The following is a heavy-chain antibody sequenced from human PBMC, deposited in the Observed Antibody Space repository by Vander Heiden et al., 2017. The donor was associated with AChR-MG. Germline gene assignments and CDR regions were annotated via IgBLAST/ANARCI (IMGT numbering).Heavy chain of an antibody. CDR2: IYYSGST. CDR1: GGSISSSSYY. D-gene: IGHD2-15*01. V-gene: IGHV4-39*01. CDR3: ARQVVVAATIY. J-gene: IGHJ4*02. Sequence: QLQLQESGPGLVKPSETLSLTCTVSGGSISSSSYYWGWIRQPPGKGLEWIGSIYYSGSTYYNPSLKSRVTISVDTSKNQFSLKLSSVTAADTAVYYCARQVVVAATIYWGQGTLVTVSS.